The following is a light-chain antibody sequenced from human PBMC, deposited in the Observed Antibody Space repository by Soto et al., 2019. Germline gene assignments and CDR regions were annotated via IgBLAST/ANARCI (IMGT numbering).Light chain of an antibody. J-gene: IGKJ4*01. CDR2: GAS. CDR3: QQPINWPLT. Sequence: EIVLTQSPATLSLSPGERATLSCRASQSISSHLAWYQQKPGQAPRLLIYGASNRATGIPARFSGSGSGTDFTLTISSLEPEDFAVYYCQQPINWPLTFGGGTKVEIK. CDR1: QSISSH. V-gene: IGKV3-11*01.